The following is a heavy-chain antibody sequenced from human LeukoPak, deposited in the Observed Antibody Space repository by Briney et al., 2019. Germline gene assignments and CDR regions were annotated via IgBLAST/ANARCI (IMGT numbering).Heavy chain of an antibody. J-gene: IGHJ6*02. CDR2: ISGSGDST. CDR1: GFTFSSYA. D-gene: IGHD1-26*01. Sequence: PGGSLRLSCAASGFTFSSYAMSWVRQAPGKGLEWVSAISGSGDSTYYADSVKGRFTTSRDNSKNTLFLQMNSLRAEDTAVYYCARESSGSPRYYGMDVWGQGTTVTVSS. CDR3: ARESSGSPRYYGMDV. V-gene: IGHV3-23*01.